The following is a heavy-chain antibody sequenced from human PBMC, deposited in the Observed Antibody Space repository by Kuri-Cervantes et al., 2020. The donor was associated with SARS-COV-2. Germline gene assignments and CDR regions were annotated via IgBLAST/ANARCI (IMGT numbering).Heavy chain of an antibody. Sequence: ESLKISCTVSGGSISSGGYYWGWIRQPPGKGLEWIGSIYYSGSTYYNPSLKSRVTISVDTSKNQFSLKLSSVTAADTAVYYCARQMMSSITIFGVVITRNWFDPWDQGTRVTVSS. CDR1: GGSISSGGYY. CDR3: ARQMMSSITIFGVVITRNWFDP. J-gene: IGHJ5*02. CDR2: IYYSGST. V-gene: IGHV4-39*01. D-gene: IGHD3-3*01.